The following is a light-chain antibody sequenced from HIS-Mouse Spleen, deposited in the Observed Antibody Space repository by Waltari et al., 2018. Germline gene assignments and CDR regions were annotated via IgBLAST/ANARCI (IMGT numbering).Light chain of an antibody. CDR1: SRAVGSYNL. Sequence: QSALTQPASVSGSPGQSLTISCTGTSRAVGSYNLVSWYQQHPGKAPKLMIYEGSKRPSGVSNRFSGSKSGNTASLTISGLQAEDEADYYCCSYAGSSTYWVFGGGTKLTVL. CDR2: EGS. V-gene: IGLV2-23*01. CDR3: CSYAGSSTYWV. J-gene: IGLJ3*02.